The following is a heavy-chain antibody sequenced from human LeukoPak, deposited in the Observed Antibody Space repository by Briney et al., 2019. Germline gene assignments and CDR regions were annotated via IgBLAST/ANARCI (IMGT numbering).Heavy chain of an antibody. D-gene: IGHD3-16*01. CDR1: GLTFSSYA. J-gene: IGHJ4*02. CDR3: GKGLYHDYSGIGDY. CDR2: VSASGGNT. V-gene: IGHV3-23*01. Sequence: GGSLRLSCAASGLTFSSYAMSWVRQAPGKGLEWVSAVSASGGNTYYADSVKGRFTISRDSSKNTLYLQVNSLRAEDTAVYYCGKGLYHDYSGIGDYWGQGTLVTVSS.